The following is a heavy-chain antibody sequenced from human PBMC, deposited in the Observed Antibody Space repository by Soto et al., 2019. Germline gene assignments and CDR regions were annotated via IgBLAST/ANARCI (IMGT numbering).Heavy chain of an antibody. V-gene: IGHV1-46*03. J-gene: IGHJ4*01. CDR1: GYSFSSSC. Sequence: ASVKXSCKASGYSFSSSCVDWVRQAPGQGLEWMGVINPAGGSTTYAQKFQDRVTMTRDTSTSTVYIELISLRSEDTAVFYCDRVFGTYYDXLTGLWGGHXDYWG. CDR2: INPAGGST. CDR3: DRVFGTYYDXLTGLWGGHXDY. D-gene: IGHD3-9*01.